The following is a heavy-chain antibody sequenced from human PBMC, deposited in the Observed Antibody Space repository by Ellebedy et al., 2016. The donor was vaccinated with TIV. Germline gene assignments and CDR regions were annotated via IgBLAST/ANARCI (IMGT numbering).Heavy chain of an antibody. CDR1: GYTFTSYG. Sequence: AASVKVSCKASGYTFTSYGVSWVRQAPGPGLEWVGWINAYNGHTNYAQKLQGRVTVTTDTSTSTAYMELRSLRSHDTAVYYCARDLTRFSTVTTSFSYWGQGTLVTVSS. D-gene: IGHD4-11*01. V-gene: IGHV1-18*04. J-gene: IGHJ4*02. CDR3: ARDLTRFSTVTTSFSY. CDR2: INAYNGHT.